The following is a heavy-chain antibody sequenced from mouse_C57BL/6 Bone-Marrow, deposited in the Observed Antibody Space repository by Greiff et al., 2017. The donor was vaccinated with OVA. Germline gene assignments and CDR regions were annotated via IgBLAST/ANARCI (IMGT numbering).Heavy chain of an antibody. D-gene: IGHD1-1*01. Sequence: VQLKQSGAELVRPGASVKLSCTASGFTFTGYCMHWVKQRPEQGLEWIGWIHPESGDTDYASKFQGKATITAAKSSNTAYLQLSSLTSEDTAVYYCTSYDGNTPCYARDYWGQGTSVTVSS. J-gene: IGHJ4*01. V-gene: IGHV14-4*01. CDR2: IHPESGDT. CDR3: TSYDGNTPCYARDY. CDR1: GFTFTGYC.